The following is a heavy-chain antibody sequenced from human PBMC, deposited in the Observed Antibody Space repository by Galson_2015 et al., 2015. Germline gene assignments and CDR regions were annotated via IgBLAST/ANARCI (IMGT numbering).Heavy chain of an antibody. V-gene: IGHV2-5*02. D-gene: IGHD3-16*01. CDR3: AHRYGAYYVDY. CDR1: GFSFSTTGVG. CDR2: IYWDGDK. J-gene: IGHJ4*02. Sequence: LVKPTQTLTLTCTFSGFSFSTTGVGVGWIRQPPGKALEWLALIYWDGDKRYSPSLKSRLTITRDTSKNQVVLTMTNMDPVDTATYYCAHRYGAYYVDYWGQGTLVTVSS.